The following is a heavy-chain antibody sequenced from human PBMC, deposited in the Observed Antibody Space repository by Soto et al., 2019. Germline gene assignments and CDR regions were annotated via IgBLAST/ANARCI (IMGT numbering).Heavy chain of an antibody. CDR1: GGSISSSNW. CDR3: ARSGRVPAAIVIRTYGMDV. CDR2: IYHSGST. Sequence: SETLSLTCAVSGGSISSSNWWSWVRQPPGKGLEWIGEIYHSGSTNYNPSLKSRVTISVDKSKNQFSLKLSSVTAEDTAVYYCARSGRVPAAIVIRTYGMDVWGQGTTVTVSS. J-gene: IGHJ6*02. D-gene: IGHD2-2*02. V-gene: IGHV4-4*02.